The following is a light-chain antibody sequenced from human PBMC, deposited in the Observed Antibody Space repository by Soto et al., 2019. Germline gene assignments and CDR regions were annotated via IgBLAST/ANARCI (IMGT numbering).Light chain of an antibody. Sequence: IVLTQSPSTLALSPGERATLSCRASQSVSSSYLAWYQQKPGQAPRLLIYGASSSATGIPDRFSGSGSGTDFTLTISRLVPEDFAIYICQNYNLSFGPGTKVDIK. V-gene: IGKV3-20*01. J-gene: IGKJ3*01. CDR3: QNYNLS. CDR1: QSVSSSY. CDR2: GAS.